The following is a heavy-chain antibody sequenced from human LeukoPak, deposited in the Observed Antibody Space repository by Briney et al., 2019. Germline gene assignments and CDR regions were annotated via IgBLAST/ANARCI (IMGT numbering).Heavy chain of an antibody. CDR1: GITLTNYG. CDR3: AKRGVVIRVILVGFHKEAYYFDS. CDR2: ISDTGGRT. Sequence: GGSLRLSCAVSGITLTNYGMTWVRQAPGKGLEWVAGISDTGGRTNYADSVKGRFTISRDNPKNTLYLQMNSLRAEDTAVYFCAKRGVVIRVILVGFHKEAYYFDSWGQGALVTVSS. D-gene: IGHD3-22*01. V-gene: IGHV3-23*01. J-gene: IGHJ4*02.